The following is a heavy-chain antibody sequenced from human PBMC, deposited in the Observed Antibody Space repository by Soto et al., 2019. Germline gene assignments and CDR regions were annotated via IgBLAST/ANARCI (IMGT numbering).Heavy chain of an antibody. CDR3: ARGGIAAAGTSAYYYYGMDV. CDR1: GGSFSGYY. D-gene: IGHD6-13*01. CDR2: INHSGST. Sequence: LSLTCAVYGGSFSGYYWSWIRQPPGKGLEWIGEINHSGSTNYNPSLKSRVTISVDTSKNQFSLYLQMNSLRAEDTAVYYCARGGIAAAGTSAYYYYGMDVWGQGTTVTVSS. V-gene: IGHV4-34*01. J-gene: IGHJ6*02.